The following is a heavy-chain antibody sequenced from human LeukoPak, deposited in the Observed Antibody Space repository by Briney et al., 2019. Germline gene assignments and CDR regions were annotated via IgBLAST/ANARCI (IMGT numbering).Heavy chain of an antibody. J-gene: IGHJ6*03. CDR2: ITVIGSDT. CDR1: GFTFGSYE. V-gene: IGHV3-48*03. Sequence: GGCQRLSCAGSGFTFGSYEMNWVRQAPGRGLEWVSFITVIGSDTYYADSVRGRFATSRDNAKNSLYLQMHSLRAEDTAVYYCVTGTYGSFYDYYIDFGGQGTTVIVSS. D-gene: IGHD4-17*01. CDR3: VTGTYGSFYDYYIDF.